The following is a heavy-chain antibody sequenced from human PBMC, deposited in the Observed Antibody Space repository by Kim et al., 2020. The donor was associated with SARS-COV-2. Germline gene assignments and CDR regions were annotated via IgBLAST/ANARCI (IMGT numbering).Heavy chain of an antibody. D-gene: IGHD2-2*01. Sequence: GSLRLSCAASGFTFSSYTLYWVRQAPGKGLEWVAGISYDGKDEHYADSVRGRFTISRDSSKNTLYLQMNSLRVEDRAVYYCARRSCASTKCYIYFYGMD. V-gene: IGHV3-30*04. CDR1: GFTFSSYT. CDR3: ARRSCASTKCYIYFYGMD. J-gene: IGHJ6*01. CDR2: ISYDGKDE.